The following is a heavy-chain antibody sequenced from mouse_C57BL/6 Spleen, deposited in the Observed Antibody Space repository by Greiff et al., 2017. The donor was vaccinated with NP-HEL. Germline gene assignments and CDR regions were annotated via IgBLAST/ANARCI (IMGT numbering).Heavy chain of an antibody. CDR3: ASPMTTVEGYYYAMDY. D-gene: IGHD1-1*01. V-gene: IGHV5-17*01. CDR2: ISSGSSTI. Sequence: EVMLVESGGGLVKPGGSLKLSCAASGFTFSDYGMHWVRQAPEKGLEWVAYISSGSSTIYYADTVKGRFTISRDNAKNTLCLQMTSLRSEDTAMYYWASPMTTVEGYYYAMDYWGQGTSVTVSS. CDR1: GFTFSDYG. J-gene: IGHJ4*01.